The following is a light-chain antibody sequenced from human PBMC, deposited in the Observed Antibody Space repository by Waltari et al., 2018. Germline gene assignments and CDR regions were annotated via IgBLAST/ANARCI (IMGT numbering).Light chain of an antibody. J-gene: IGKJ1*01. CDR3: QQYNDWPSWT. CDR1: QTIRSD. Sequence: EIVMTRSPATLSVSPGERAALSCRTSQTIRSDLAWYQQRPGQAPRLLIYGASTRATGVPARFSGSGSGTEFTLTISSLQSEDCAVYYCQQYNDWPSWTFGQGTKVEIK. V-gene: IGKV3-15*01. CDR2: GAS.